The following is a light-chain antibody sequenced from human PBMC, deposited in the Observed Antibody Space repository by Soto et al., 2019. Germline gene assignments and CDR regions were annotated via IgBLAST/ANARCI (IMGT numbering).Light chain of an antibody. J-gene: IGLJ2*01. Sequence: QSVLTQPPSVSAAPGQKVTISCSGSSSNIGNNPVSWYQHIPGTAPKLLIYDDNKRPSGIPDRFSGSKSGTSATLGITGLQTGDEADFYCGSWDSSLSAGLFGGGTKLTVL. CDR3: GSWDSSLSAGL. CDR1: SSNIGNNP. V-gene: IGLV1-51*01. CDR2: DDN.